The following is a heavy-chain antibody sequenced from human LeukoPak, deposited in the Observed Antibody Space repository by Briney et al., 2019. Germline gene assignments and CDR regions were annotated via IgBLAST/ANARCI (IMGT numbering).Heavy chain of an antibody. CDR1: GFTFSSYA. D-gene: IGHD3-10*01. CDR2: ISGSGGST. V-gene: IGHV3-23*01. J-gene: IGHJ3*02. CDR3: AKDLEGVALWFGETSGGAFDI. Sequence: GGSLRLSCAASGFTFSSYAMSWVRQAPGKGLEWVSAISGSGGSTYYADSVKGRFTISRDNSKNTLHLQMNSLRAEDTAVYYCAKDLEGVALWFGETSGGAFDIWGQGTMVTVSS.